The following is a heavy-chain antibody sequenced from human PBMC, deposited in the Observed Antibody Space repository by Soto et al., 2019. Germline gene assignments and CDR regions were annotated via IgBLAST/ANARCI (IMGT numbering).Heavy chain of an antibody. CDR2: ISSSGSTI. Sequence: EVQLVESGGGLVQPGGSLRLSCAASGFTFSSYEMNWVRQAPGKGLEWVSYISSSGSTIYYADSVKGRFTISRDNAKNSLFTETNSQRAVDMAVYYCARGDSSGYYSYGDAIYSWGQGTMVTVSS. J-gene: IGHJ3*02. CDR3: ARGDSSGYYSYGDAIYS. D-gene: IGHD3-22*01. CDR1: GFTFSSYE. V-gene: IGHV3-48*03.